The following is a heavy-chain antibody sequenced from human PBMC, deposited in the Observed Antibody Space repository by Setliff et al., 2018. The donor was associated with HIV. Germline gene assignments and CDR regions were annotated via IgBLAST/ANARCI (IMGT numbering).Heavy chain of an antibody. Sequence: ASVKVSCKASGYTFTSYFIHWVRQAPGQGLEWMGRINPNSGGTNYAQKFQGRVTMTRNTSISTAYMELNSLRVEDTAVYYCAKEFSAGYYYDSSGGVLDYWGQGTLVTVSS. V-gene: IGHV1-2*06. CDR1: GYTFTSYF. D-gene: IGHD3-22*01. CDR2: INPNSGGT. CDR3: AKEFSAGYYYDSSGGVLDY. J-gene: IGHJ4*02.